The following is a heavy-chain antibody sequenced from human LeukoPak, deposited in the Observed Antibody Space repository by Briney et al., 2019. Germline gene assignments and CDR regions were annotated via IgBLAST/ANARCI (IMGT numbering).Heavy chain of an antibody. CDR1: GFTFSSYE. V-gene: IGHV3-48*03. CDR3: ARLKDTLAARGGDY. CDR2: ISSSGSTI. Sequence: PGGSLRLSCAASGFTFSSYEMNWVRQAPGKGLEWVSYISSSGSTIYYADSVKGRFTISRDNAKNSLYLQMNSLRAEDTAVYYCARLKDTLAARGGDYWGQGTLVTVSS. D-gene: IGHD5-18*01. J-gene: IGHJ4*02.